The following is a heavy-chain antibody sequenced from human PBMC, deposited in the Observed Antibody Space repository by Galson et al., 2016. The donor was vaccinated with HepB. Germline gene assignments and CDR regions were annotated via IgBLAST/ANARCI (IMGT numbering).Heavy chain of an antibody. CDR1: GYSFTNYD. V-gene: IGHV1-8*01. D-gene: IGHD2-21*02. J-gene: IGHJ4*02. CDR2: MNPNTGDT. CDR3: ARESAVVTAVQDY. Sequence: SVKVSCKASGYSFTNYDIHWVRQATGQRPEWMGWMNPNTGDTGYPYTFQGRVTMTRDTSISTAYMELSGLRSEDTAVYYCARESAVVTAVQDYWGQGTLVTVSS.